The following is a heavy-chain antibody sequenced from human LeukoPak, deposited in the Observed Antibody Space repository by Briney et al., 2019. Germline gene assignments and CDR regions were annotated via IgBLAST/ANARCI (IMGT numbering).Heavy chain of an antibody. CDR2: ISSSSSYI. V-gene: IGHV3-21*01. CDR1: GFTFSSYS. J-gene: IGHJ4*02. Sequence: PGGSLRLSCAASGFTFSSYSMNWVRQAPGKGLEWVSSISSSSSYIYYADSVKGRFTISRENAKNSLYLQLNSLRAGDTAVYYCARGYYYDSSGYYSTNFDYWGQGTLVTVSS. D-gene: IGHD3-22*01. CDR3: ARGYYYDSSGYYSTNFDY.